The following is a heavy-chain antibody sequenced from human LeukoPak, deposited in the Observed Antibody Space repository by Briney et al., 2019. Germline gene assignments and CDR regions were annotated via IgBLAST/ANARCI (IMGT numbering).Heavy chain of an antibody. J-gene: IGHJ4*02. Sequence: GGSLRLSCAASGFTFSSYSMNWVRQAPGKGLEWISSISSGSNYIYYADSVKGRFTTSRDNTKNSLYLQMNSLRVEDTAVYYCARDQVGSSWYFDYWGQETPVTVSS. CDR2: ISSGSNYI. CDR1: GFTFSSYS. D-gene: IGHD6-13*01. CDR3: ARDQVGSSWYFDY. V-gene: IGHV3-21*01.